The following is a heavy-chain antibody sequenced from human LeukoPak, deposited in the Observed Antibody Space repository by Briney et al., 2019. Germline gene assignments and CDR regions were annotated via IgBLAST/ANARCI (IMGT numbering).Heavy chain of an antibody. CDR3: ARNPSDWLKNRYYYYMDV. J-gene: IGHJ6*03. CDR2: INHSGST. V-gene: IGHV4-34*01. Sequence: SETLSLTCAVYGGSFSTYYWSWIRQPPGKGLEWIGEINHSGSTNNNPSLKSRVTISVDTSKNQFSLKLSSVTAADTAVYYCARNPSDWLKNRYYYYMDVWGKGTTVTVSS. CDR1: GGSFSTYY. D-gene: IGHD3-9*01.